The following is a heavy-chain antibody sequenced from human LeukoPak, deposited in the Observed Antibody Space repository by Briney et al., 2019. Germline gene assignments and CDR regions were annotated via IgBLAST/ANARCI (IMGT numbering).Heavy chain of an antibody. Sequence: SQTLSLTCDISGDTFSSNSAAWNWIRQSPSRGLEWLGRTYYRSKWYYDYAVSVKSRITISPDTSKNQFSLQLNSVTADDTAVYYCARGFALDSWGQGTMVTVSS. CDR3: ARGFALDS. CDR1: GDTFSSNSAA. CDR2: TYYRSKWYY. V-gene: IGHV6-1*01. J-gene: IGHJ3*01.